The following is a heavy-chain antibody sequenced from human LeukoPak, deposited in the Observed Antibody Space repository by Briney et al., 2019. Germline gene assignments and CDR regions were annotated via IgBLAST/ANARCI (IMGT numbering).Heavy chain of an antibody. J-gene: IGHJ6*03. D-gene: IGHD3-3*01. CDR2: IYYSGST. CDR3: ATATPYDFWSGYSHYYMDV. CDR1: GGSISSYY. V-gene: IGHV4-59*01. Sequence: SETLSLTCTVSGGSISSYYWSWIRQPPGKGLEWIGYIYYSGSTNYNPPLKSRVTISVDTSKNQFSLKLSSVTAADTAVYYCATATPYDFWSGYSHYYMDVWGKGTTVTVSS.